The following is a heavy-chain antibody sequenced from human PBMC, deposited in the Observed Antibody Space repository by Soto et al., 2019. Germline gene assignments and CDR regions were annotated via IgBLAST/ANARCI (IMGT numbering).Heavy chain of an antibody. CDR1: GDIFTRYS. J-gene: IGHJ6*02. CDR2: VIPLFGTS. D-gene: IGHD6-13*01. CDR3: AGAPAGDYYYYYKFDI. V-gene: IGHV1-69*06. Sequence: QVRLVQSGAEVKKPGSSVRVSCKASGDIFTRYSFSWVRQAPGQGLEWMGGVIPLFGTSNYGRKFQGRVTLPADKSTSTAFMAMSGLRSDDTAVYYCAGAPAGDYYYYYKFDIWGQGTAVTVSS.